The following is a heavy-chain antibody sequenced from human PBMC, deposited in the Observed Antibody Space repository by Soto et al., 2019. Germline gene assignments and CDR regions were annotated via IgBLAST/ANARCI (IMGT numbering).Heavy chain of an antibody. CDR1: GGTFSSYA. D-gene: IGHD6-19*01. J-gene: IGHJ4*02. CDR2: IIPIFGTA. V-gene: IGHV1-69*13. Sequence: AVKVSCKASGGTFSSYAISWVRQAPGQGLEWMGGIIPIFGTANYAQKFQGRVTITADESTSTAYMELSSLRSEDTAVYYCARGNIAVDGRIDYWGQGTLVTVSS. CDR3: ARGNIAVDGRIDY.